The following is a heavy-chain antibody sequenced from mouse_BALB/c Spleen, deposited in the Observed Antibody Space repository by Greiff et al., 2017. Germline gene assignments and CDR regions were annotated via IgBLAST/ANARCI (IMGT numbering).Heavy chain of an antibody. CDR1: GFNIKDTY. D-gene: IGHD2-4*01. J-gene: IGHJ2*01. V-gene: IGHV14-3*02. CDR2: IDPANGNT. CDR3: ASRPYDYDGY. Sequence: VHVKQSGAELVKPGASVKLSCTASGFNIKDTYMHWVKQRPEQGLEWIGRIDPANGNTKYDPKFQGKATITADTSSNTAYLQLSSLTSEDTAVYYCASRPYDYDGYWGQGTTLTVSS.